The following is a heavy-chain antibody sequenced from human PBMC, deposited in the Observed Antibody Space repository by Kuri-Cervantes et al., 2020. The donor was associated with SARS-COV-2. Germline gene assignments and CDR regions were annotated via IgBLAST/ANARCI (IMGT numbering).Heavy chain of an antibody. CDR1: GGSISSSSYY. J-gene: IGHJ4*02. V-gene: IGHV4-39*07. CDR3: ARRLPYYFAY. CDR2: IYYSGST. Sequence: SETLSLTCTVSGGSISSSSYYWGWIRQPPGKGLEWIGSIYYSGSTNYNPSLKSRVTISVDTSKNQFSLKLSSVTAADTAVYYCARRLPYYFAYWGQGTLVNVSS. D-gene: IGHD4-11*01.